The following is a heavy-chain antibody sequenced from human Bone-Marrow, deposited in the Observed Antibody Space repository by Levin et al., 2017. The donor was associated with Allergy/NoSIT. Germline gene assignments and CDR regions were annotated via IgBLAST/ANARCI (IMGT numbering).Heavy chain of an antibody. CDR1: GFTFSNYA. D-gene: IGHD4-17*01. CDR3: AKEIRSAVTNTNGFFDY. V-gene: IGHV3-23*01. J-gene: IGHJ4*02. CDR2: IGGSGDST. Sequence: GGSLRLSCAASGFTFSNYAMSWVRRAPGKGLEWVSGIGGSGDSTHYADSVRGRFTISRDNFKSTLYLEINNLRAEDTAVYYCAKEIRSAVTNTNGFFDYWGQGTLVTVSS.